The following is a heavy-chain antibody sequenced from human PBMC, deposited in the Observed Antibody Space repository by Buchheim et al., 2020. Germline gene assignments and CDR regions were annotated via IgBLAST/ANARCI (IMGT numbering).Heavy chain of an antibody. D-gene: IGHD2-2*01. Sequence: QVQLVESGGGVVQPGRSLRLSCAASGFTFSSYGMHWVRQAPGKGLEWVAVISYDGSNKYYADSVKGRFTISRDNSKNTLYLQMNSLRAEDTAVYYCAKDGGSSPFDYWGQGTL. CDR3: AKDGGSSPFDY. J-gene: IGHJ4*02. CDR2: ISYDGSNK. CDR1: GFTFSSYG. V-gene: IGHV3-30*18.